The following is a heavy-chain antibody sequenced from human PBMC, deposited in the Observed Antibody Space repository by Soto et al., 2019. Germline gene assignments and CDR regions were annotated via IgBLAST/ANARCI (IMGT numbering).Heavy chain of an antibody. J-gene: IGHJ6*03. D-gene: IGHD5-12*01. CDR3: ARGGIVATITVYYYYYYMDV. V-gene: IGHV1-69*02. CDR1: GGTFSSYT. Sequence: ASVKVSCKASGGTFSSYTISWVRQAPGQGLEWMGRIIPILGIANYAQKFQGRVTITADKSTSTAYMELSSLRSEDTAVYYCARGGIVATITVYYYYYYMDVWGKGTTVTVSS. CDR2: IIPILGIA.